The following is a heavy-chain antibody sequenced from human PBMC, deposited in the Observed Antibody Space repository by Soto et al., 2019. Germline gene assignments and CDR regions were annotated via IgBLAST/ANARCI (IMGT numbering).Heavy chain of an antibody. CDR1: GFTFSTYW. D-gene: IGHD3-16*02. Sequence: EVLLVESGGGLVQPGGSLTLSCAASGFTFSTYWMTWVRQPPGKGLEWVANMDQDGSETYYVDSVRGRFTVSRDNAKNSLCWQMNSLRVEDTAVYFCVCGENFFIDWGQGTLVTVSP. V-gene: IGHV3-7*01. J-gene: IGHJ4*02. CDR2: MDQDGSET. CDR3: VCGENFFID.